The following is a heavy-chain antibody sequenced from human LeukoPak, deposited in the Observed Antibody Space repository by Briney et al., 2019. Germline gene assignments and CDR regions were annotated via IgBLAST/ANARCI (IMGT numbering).Heavy chain of an antibody. V-gene: IGHV3-11*04. CDR2: ISSSGSTI. CDR3: ARHFTGEYYYYYYMDV. CDR1: GFTFSDYY. Sequence: PGGSLRLSCAASGFTFSDYYMSWIRQAPGKGLEWVSYISSSGSTIYYADSVKGRFTISRDNAKNSLYLQMNSLRAEDTAVYYCARHFTGEYYYYYYMDVWGKGTTVTVSS. J-gene: IGHJ6*03. D-gene: IGHD3-10*01.